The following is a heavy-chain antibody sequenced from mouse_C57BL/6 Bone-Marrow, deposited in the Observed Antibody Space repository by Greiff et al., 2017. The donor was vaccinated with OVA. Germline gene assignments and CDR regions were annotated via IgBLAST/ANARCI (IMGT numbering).Heavy chain of an antibody. J-gene: IGHJ1*03. CDR1: GYTFTDYE. V-gene: IGHV1-15*01. Sequence: VQLQQSGAELVRPGASVTLSCKASGYTFTDYEMHWVKPTPVHGLEWIGALDPETGGTAYNQKFKGKAILTADKSSSTAYMELRSLTSEDSAVYYCTRDLLRYWYFDVWGTGTTVTVSS. CDR2: LDPETGGT. CDR3: TRDLLRYWYFDV. D-gene: IGHD1-1*01.